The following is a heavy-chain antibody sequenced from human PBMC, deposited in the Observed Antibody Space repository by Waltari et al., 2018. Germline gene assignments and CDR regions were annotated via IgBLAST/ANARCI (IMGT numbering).Heavy chain of an antibody. Sequence: QVQLVQSGAEVKKPGASVKVSCKASGYTFTGCYMHWLRQAPGQGLQWMGRSNPNSGGTNYAQKVKGRVTMTRDTSNSTAYMELSRLRSDDTAVYYCARDRRLHTPPDTWGQGTLVTVSS. CDR1: GYTFTGCY. V-gene: IGHV1-2*06. D-gene: IGHD2-21*01. CDR2: SNPNSGGT. J-gene: IGHJ4*02. CDR3: ARDRRLHTPPDT.